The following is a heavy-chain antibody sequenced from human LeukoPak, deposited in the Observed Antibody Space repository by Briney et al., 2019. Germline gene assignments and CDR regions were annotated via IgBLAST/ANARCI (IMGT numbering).Heavy chain of an antibody. CDR3: ARGQWLVPLDF. V-gene: IGHV4-4*07. Sequence: SETLSLTCSVSGGSLSSYYWTWIRQPAGKGLEWIGRIFTTGSTNYNPSLMSRVTMSVDTSTNQFSLKLSSVTAADTAVYFCARGQWLVPLDFWGQGILVTVSS. D-gene: IGHD6-19*01. CDR2: IFTTGST. CDR1: GGSLSSYY. J-gene: IGHJ4*02.